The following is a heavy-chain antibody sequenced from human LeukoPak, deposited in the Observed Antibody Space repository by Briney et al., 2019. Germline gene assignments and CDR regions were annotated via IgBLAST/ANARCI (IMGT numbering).Heavy chain of an antibody. V-gene: IGHV3-23*01. CDR1: GFTFSSYA. CDR2: ISGSGGST. Sequence: QPGGSQRLSCAASGFTFSSYAMSWVRQAPGKGLEWVSVISGSGGSTYYADSVKGRFTISRDNSKNTLYLQMNSLRAEDTAVYYCAKEVGPTYEGTDFWGQGTLVTVSS. D-gene: IGHD1-26*01. J-gene: IGHJ4*02. CDR3: AKEVGPTYEGTDF.